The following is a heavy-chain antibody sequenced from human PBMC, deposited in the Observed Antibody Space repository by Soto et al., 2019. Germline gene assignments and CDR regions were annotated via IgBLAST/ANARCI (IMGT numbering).Heavy chain of an antibody. CDR3: ARPVTSDPYNWFDP. J-gene: IGHJ5*02. V-gene: IGHV1-3*01. CDR1: GYTFTSYA. CDR2: INAGNGNT. D-gene: IGHD4-4*01. Sequence: QVQLVQSGAEVKKPGASVKVSCKASGYTFTSYAMHWVRQAPGQRLEWMGWINAGNGNTKYSQKFQGRVTITRDTSASTADVELSSLRSEDTAVYYCARPVTSDPYNWFDPWGQGTLVTVSS.